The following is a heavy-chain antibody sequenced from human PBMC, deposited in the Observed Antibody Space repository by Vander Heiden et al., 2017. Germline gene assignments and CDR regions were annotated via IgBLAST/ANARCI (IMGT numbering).Heavy chain of an antibody. CDR2: ISDDGSNK. D-gene: IGHD3-3*01. CDR1: GFTLSSYG. J-gene: IGHJ4*02. CDR3: ANIGTIFRLPRDY. V-gene: IGHV3-30*18. Sequence: VQLAEPGGGVVRPGRSLILSCAASGFTLSSYGMHWVRQAPGKGLEWVAVISDDGSNKYYADSVKGRITISRDNSKNTLYLQMNSLRAEDTTVYYCANIGTIFRLPRDYWGQGTLVTVSS.